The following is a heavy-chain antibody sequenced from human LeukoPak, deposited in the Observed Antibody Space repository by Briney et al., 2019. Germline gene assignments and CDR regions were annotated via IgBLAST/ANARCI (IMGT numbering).Heavy chain of an antibody. Sequence: SETLSLTCTVSGGSISRSNNYWGWIRQPPGKGLEWIGSGSYSGSTNYNPSLKSRVTISVDMSKNQFSLKVSSVTATDTAVYYCARHIANGDYLKYWGQGTLVTVSS. CDR3: ARHIANGDYLKY. CDR1: GGSISRSNNY. J-gene: IGHJ4*02. D-gene: IGHD4-17*01. CDR2: GSYSGST. V-gene: IGHV4-39*01.